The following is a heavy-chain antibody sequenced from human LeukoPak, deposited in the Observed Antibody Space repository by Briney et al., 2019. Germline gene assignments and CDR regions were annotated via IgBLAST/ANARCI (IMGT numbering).Heavy chain of an antibody. V-gene: IGHV3-74*01. CDR2: INTDGNST. D-gene: IGHD6-6*01. Sequence: PGGSLRLSCAASGFTFSRYWMHWVRQAPGKGLVWVSRINTDGNSTTYADSVKGRFTISRDNSKNTLYLQMSSLRAEDTAVYYCVKDLRGSSSSSVGAYWGQGTLVTVSS. CDR3: VKDLRGSSSSSVGAY. CDR1: GFTFSRYW. J-gene: IGHJ4*02.